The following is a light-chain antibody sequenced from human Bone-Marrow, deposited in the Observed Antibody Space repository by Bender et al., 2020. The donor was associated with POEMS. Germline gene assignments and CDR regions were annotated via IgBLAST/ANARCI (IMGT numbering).Light chain of an antibody. J-gene: IGLJ3*02. CDR2: EVT. V-gene: IGLV2-14*02. Sequence: QSALTQPASVSGSPGQSITISCTGTSSDVGSYNLVSWYQQHPGKAPKLVIYEVTKRPSGVPDRFSASKSGNTASLTVSGLQAEDEADYYCSSYTSSSTLVFGGGTKLTVL. CDR1: SSDVGSYNL. CDR3: SSYTSSSTLV.